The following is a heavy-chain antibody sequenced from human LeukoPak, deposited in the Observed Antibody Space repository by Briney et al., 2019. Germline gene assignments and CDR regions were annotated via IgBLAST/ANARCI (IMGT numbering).Heavy chain of an antibody. CDR3: ARGRSYSSSSTVLFDY. V-gene: IGHV4-4*07. J-gene: IGHJ4*02. D-gene: IGHD6-6*01. CDR2: IYTSGST. Sequence: PSETLSLTCTVSGGSISSYYWSWIRQPAGKGLEWIGRIYTSGSTNYNPSLKSRVTMSVDTSKNQFSLKLSSVTAADTAVYYCARGRSYSSSSTVLFDYWGQGTLVTVSS. CDR1: GGSISSYY.